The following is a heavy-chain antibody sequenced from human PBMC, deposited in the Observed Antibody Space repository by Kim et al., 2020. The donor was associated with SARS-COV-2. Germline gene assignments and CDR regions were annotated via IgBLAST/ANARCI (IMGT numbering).Heavy chain of an antibody. CDR2: ITRGGSET. Sequence: GGSLRLSCAASGFTFGSYAMRWVRQAPGKGLEWVSAITRGGSETYYADSVKGRFTISRDESKNTLHLEMNSLRAEDTVVYYCAERGGDYGYLDYWGQGALVTVSS. J-gene: IGHJ4*02. D-gene: IGHD4-17*01. CDR1: GFTFGSYA. V-gene: IGHV3-23*01. CDR3: AERGGDYGYLDY.